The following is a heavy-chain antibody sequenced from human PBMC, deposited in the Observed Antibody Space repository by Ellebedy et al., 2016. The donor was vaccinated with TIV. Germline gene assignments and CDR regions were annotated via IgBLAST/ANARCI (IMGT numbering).Heavy chain of an antibody. J-gene: IGHJ4*02. CDR2: IYHSGST. Sequence: SETLSLTCAVSGGSISSGGYSWSWIRQPPGKGLEWIGYIYHSGSTYYNPSLKSRVTISVDRSKNQFSLKVSSVTAADTAVYYCARGIAAAGTALDYWGQGTLVTVSS. CDR3: ARGIAAAGTALDY. D-gene: IGHD6-13*01. V-gene: IGHV4-30-2*01. CDR1: GGSISSGGYS.